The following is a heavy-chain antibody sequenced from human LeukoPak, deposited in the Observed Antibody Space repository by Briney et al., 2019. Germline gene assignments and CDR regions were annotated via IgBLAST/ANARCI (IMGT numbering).Heavy chain of an antibody. D-gene: IGHD6-19*01. J-gene: IGHJ6*03. CDR1: GGSISSSSYY. V-gene: IGHV4-39*01. CDR2: IYYSGST. CDR3: ARLISQIAVAGTAYYYYYMDV. Sequence: PSETLSLTCTVSGGSISSSSYYWGWIRQPPGKGLEWIGSIYYSGSTYYNPSLKSRVTISVDTSKNQFSLKLSSVTAADTAVYYCARLISQIAVAGTAYYYYYMDVWGKGTTVTVSS.